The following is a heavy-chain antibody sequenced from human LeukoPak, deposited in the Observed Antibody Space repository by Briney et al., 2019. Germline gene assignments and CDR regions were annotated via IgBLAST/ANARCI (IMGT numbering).Heavy chain of an antibody. Sequence: GRSLRLSCAASGFPFDDFAMHWVRHAPGKGLEWVSGICWKSDSIDYADSVKGRFTISRDNAKNSLYLQMNSLRAEDTALYYCAKEHYYYDRRGPYDLWGQGTRVTASS. D-gene: IGHD3-22*01. CDR3: AKEHYYYDRRGPYDL. V-gene: IGHV3-9*01. CDR2: ICWKSDSI. J-gene: IGHJ5*02. CDR1: GFPFDDFA.